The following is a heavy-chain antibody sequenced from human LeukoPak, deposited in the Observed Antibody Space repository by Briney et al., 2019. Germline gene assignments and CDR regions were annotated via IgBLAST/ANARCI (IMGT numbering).Heavy chain of an antibody. CDR1: GYTFTGYY. D-gene: IGHD2-2*01. CDR3: ARADSRTSPEDY. Sequence: ASVKVSCKASGYTFTGYYMHWVRQAPGQGLEWMGWINPNSGGTNYAQKFQGRVTMTRDTSISTAYMELSRLRSDDTAVYYCARADSRTSPEDYCGQGTLVTVSS. V-gene: IGHV1-2*02. J-gene: IGHJ4*02. CDR2: INPNSGGT.